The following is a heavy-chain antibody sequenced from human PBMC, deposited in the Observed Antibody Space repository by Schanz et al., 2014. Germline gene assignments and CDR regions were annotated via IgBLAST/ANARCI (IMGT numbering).Heavy chain of an antibody. V-gene: IGHV1-18*01. D-gene: IGHD2-2*01. J-gene: IGHJ5*02. CDR3: ARDRRRYCSTASCLHDNWFDP. Sequence: QVQLVQSGAEVKKPGASVKVSCKTSGYTFSSYGITWVRQAPGQGLEWMGWISPYNGNTNYAQKLQGRVTMTIDPYTSTAYMELRSLRSDDTAVYYCARDRRRYCSTASCLHDNWFDPWGQGTLVIVSS. CDR2: ISPYNGNT. CDR1: GYTFSSYG.